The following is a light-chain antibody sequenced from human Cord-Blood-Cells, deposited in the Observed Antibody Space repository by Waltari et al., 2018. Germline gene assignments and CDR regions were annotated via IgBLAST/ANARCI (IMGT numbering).Light chain of an antibody. CDR3: CSYAGVWV. Sequence: QSALTQPASVSGSPGQSITISCTGTSSDVGSYNLVSWYQQHPGKATKLMIYEGSKRPSGVSNRCSGYKSGNTASLTISGLQAEDEADYYCCSYAGVWVFGGGTKLTVL. V-gene: IGLV2-23*01. CDR1: SSDVGSYNL. J-gene: IGLJ3*02. CDR2: EGS.